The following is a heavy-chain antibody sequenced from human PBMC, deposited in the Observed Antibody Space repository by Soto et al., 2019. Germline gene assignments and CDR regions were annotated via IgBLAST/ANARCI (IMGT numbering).Heavy chain of an antibody. CDR1: GYTFTGYY. CDR2: INPNSGGT. J-gene: IGHJ4*02. V-gene: IGHV1-2*02. D-gene: IGHD3-22*01. CDR3: ASDQYYYYSSGYLDY. Sequence: ASVKVSCKASGYTFTGYYMHWVRQAPGQGLEWMGWINPNSGGTNYAQKFQGRVTMTRDTPISTAYMELSRLRSDDTAVYYCASDQYYYYSSGYLDYWGQGPLVTGSS.